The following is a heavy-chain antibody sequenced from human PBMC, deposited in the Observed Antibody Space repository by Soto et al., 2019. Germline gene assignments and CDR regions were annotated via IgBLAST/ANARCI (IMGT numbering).Heavy chain of an antibody. D-gene: IGHD6-19*01. CDR3: VRVPIAVDGGGSPGGMDV. V-gene: IGHV1-18*01. CDR1: GYTFTSYG. Sequence: QVQLVQSGAEVKKPGASVKVSCKASGYTFTSYGISWVRQAPGQGLEWMGWISAYNGNTNYAQKLQGRVTMTTDTSTSTAYMELRSLISDDTAVYYCVRVPIAVDGGGSPGGMDVWGQGTTVTVSS. CDR2: ISAYNGNT. J-gene: IGHJ6*02.